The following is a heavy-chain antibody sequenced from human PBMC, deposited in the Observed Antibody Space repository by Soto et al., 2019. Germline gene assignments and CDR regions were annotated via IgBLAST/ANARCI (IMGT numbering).Heavy chain of an antibody. J-gene: IGHJ4*02. Sequence: QVQLVQSGAEVKKPGSSVKVSCKASGGTFSSYAISWVRQAPGQGLEWMGGIIPIFGTANYAQQFQGRVTITADESTSTAYMELSSLRSEDTAVYYCARDRRYGLGGRGYYFDYWGQGTLVTLSS. CDR2: IIPIFGTA. CDR1: GGTFSSYA. CDR3: ARDRRYGLGGRGYYFDY. V-gene: IGHV1-69*01. D-gene: IGHD3-10*01.